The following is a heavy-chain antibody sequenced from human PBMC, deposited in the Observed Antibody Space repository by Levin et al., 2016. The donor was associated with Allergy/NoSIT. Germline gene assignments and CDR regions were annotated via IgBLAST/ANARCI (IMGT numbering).Heavy chain of an antibody. Sequence: SLKISCARLWTLPFMSMPCTWVRQAPGKGLEWVAGILWDSTRVGYADSVKGRFSISADNAKNSLYLQMNSLRAEDTAVYYCARDRVRPSCSGGNCYARYYYYYYGMDVWGQGTTVTVSS. J-gene: IGHJ6*02. CDR3: ARDRVRPSCSGGNCYARYYYYYYGMDV. V-gene: IGHV3-9*01. CDR1: TLPFMSMP. CDR2: ILWDSTRV. D-gene: IGHD2-15*01.